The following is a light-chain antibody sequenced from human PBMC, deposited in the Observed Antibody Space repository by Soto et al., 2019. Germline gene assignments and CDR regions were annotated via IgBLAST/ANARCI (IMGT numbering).Light chain of an antibody. CDR3: QQRSNWPPWT. CDR2: DAS. CDR1: QSVSSY. Sequence: EIVLTQSPATLSLSPGERATLSCRASQSVSSYLAWYQQKPGQAHRLLIYDASNRATGIPARFSGSGSGTDFTLTISRLEPEDFAVYYCQQRSNWPPWTGGQGTKVEIK. J-gene: IGKJ1*01. V-gene: IGKV3-11*01.